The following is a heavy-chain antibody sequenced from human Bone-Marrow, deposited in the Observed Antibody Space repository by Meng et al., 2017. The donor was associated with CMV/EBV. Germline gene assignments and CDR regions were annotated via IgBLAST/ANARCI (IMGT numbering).Heavy chain of an antibody. CDR3: AKRGYCSSTSCYEGGYYYYGMDV. D-gene: IGHD2-2*01. V-gene: IGHV3-30*02. CDR2: IRYDRSNK. Sequence: GESLKISCAAPGWILGSYSLNWVRQAPGKGLEWVAFIRYDRSNKYYADSVKGRFTISRDNSKNTLYLQMNRLRAEDTAVYYCAKRGYCSSTSCYEGGYYYYGMDVWGQGTTVTVSS. CDR1: GWILGSYS. J-gene: IGHJ6*02.